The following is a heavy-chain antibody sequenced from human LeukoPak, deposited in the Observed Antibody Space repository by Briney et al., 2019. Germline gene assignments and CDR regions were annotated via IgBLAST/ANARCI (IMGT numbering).Heavy chain of an antibody. CDR1: GYTFTTYD. CDR3: ARSLRVVRFLEWSFDY. CDR2: MNPNSGNT. J-gene: IGHJ4*02. D-gene: IGHD3-3*01. V-gene: IGHV1-8*01. Sequence: ASVKVSCKASGYTFTTYDINWVRQAAGQGLELMGWMNPNSGNTVYPQKFRGRATISMNTSINTVYMELSSLRSEDTAVYYCARSLRVVRFLEWSFDYWGQGTLVTVSS.